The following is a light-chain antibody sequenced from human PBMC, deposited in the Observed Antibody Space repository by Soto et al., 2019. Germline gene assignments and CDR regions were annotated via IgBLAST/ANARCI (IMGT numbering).Light chain of an antibody. CDR3: QQYNSYSWT. Sequence: MTQAPATLSASPRERATLSCRASQTINNNVAWYQLKDGQVPRLVIYGASTRATDIPARFSGSGSGTEFTLTISSLQPDDFATYYCQQYNSYSWTFGQGTKVDI. CDR2: GAS. V-gene: IGKV3-15*01. CDR1: QTINNN. J-gene: IGKJ1*01.